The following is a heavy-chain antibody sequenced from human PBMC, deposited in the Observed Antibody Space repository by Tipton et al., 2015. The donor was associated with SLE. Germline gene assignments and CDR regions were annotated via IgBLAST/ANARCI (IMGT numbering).Heavy chain of an antibody. CDR3: ARRVWDYGDSYYFDV. Sequence: GLVKPSETLSLTCTVSGGSISSGTYNWNWIRQPAGKGLEWIGRIYTSGSTNYNPSLKSRVTISVDTSKNQFSLRLSSVTAADTAVYYCARRVWDYGDSYYFDVWGPGTLVTVSS. J-gene: IGHJ4*02. CDR1: GGSISSGTYN. V-gene: IGHV4-61*02. CDR2: IYTSGST. D-gene: IGHD4-17*01.